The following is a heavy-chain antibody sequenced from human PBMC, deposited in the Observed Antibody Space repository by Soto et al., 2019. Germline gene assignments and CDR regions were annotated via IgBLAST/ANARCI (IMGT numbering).Heavy chain of an antibody. D-gene: IGHD1-26*01. CDR2: IYPGDSDT. V-gene: IGHV5-51*01. CDR3: AIQDGATVLCYYGMDV. J-gene: IGHJ6*02. CDR1: GYNFTNYW. Sequence: GESQKISCKGSGYNFTNYWIGWVRQLPGKGLEWLGIIYPGDSDTRYSPSFQGQVTLSADKSISAAYLQWSSLKASDTAMYYCAIQDGATVLCYYGMDVWGRGTTVTVSS.